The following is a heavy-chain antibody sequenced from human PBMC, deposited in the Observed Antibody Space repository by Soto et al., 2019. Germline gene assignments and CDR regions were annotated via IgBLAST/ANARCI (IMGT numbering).Heavy chain of an antibody. CDR3: ASRDYGGNSAGAFDI. D-gene: IGHD4-17*01. CDR1: GGSISSGGYY. V-gene: IGHV4-31*03. Sequence: SETLSLTCTVSGGSISSGGYYWSWIRQHQGKGLEWIGYIYYSGSTYYNPSLKSRVTISVDTSKNQFSLKLSSVTAADTAVYYCASRDYGGNSAGAFDIWGQGTMVTVSS. J-gene: IGHJ3*02. CDR2: IYYSGST.